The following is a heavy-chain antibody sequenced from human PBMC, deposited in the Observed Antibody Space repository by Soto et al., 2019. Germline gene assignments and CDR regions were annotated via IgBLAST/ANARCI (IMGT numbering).Heavy chain of an antibody. D-gene: IGHD1-26*01. CDR3: AKDVEGGSLFRGAFDY. CDR1: RCTFTSYA. J-gene: IGHJ4*02. V-gene: IGHV3-23*01. Sequence: PGGSLRLSCVASRCTFTSYAMSWVRQAPGKGLEWVAAISASGGATIHADSVKGRLTISRDNSKNTLYLQMNSLRAEDTAVYYCAKDVEGGSLFRGAFDYWGQGTQVTVSS. CDR2: ISASGGAT.